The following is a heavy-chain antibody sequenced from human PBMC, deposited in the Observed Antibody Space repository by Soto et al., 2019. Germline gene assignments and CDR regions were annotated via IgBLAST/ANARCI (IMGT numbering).Heavy chain of an antibody. V-gene: IGHV3-66*01. D-gene: IGHD5-12*01. CDR3: ARDKTGYTPSRHAEGWFDP. CDR2: IYAAGMT. Sequence: GGSLRLSCAASGLTVSTNHMSWVRQAPGKGLEWVSVIYAAGMTYEADSVKGRFIISRDNIKNTVYLQMNSLRAEDTAVYYCARDKTGYTPSRHAEGWFDPWGQGTLVTVSS. J-gene: IGHJ5*02. CDR1: GLTVSTNH.